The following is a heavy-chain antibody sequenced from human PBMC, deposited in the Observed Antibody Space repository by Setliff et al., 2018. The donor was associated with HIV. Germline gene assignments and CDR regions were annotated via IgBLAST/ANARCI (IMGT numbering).Heavy chain of an antibody. J-gene: IGHJ4*02. Sequence: SETLSLTCTVSGDSISRSRNYWGWIRQPPGKGLEWIGTIYYHGSTYYNPSLKSRVTISIDTSKNQFSLQLTSVTAADTAVYYCVNPSGAMGDFDSWGQGTLVTVSS. V-gene: IGHV4-39*01. CDR3: VNPSGAMGDFDS. D-gene: IGHD3-16*01. CDR2: IYYHGST. CDR1: GDSISRSRNY.